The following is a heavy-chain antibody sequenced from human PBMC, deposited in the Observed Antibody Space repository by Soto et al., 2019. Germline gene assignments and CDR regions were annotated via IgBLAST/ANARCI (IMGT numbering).Heavy chain of an antibody. V-gene: IGHV1-69*01. CDR2: IIPIFGTA. CDR1: GGTFSSYA. D-gene: IGHD2-8*01. J-gene: IGHJ6*02. CDR3: ARDLMGGGRGEGGGDYYYYGMDV. Sequence: QVQLVQSGAEVKKPGSSVKVSCKASGGTFSSYAISWVRQAPGQGLEWMGGIIPIFGTANYAQKFQGRVTLTAEESRSTAYRELSSLRAEDPGVYYWARDLMGGGRGEGGGDYYYYGMDVWGQGTTVTVSS.